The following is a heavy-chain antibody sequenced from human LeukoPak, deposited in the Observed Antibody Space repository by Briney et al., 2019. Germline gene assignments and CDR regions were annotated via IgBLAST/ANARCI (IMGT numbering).Heavy chain of an antibody. CDR3: ARERAYTGTDL. Sequence: PGGSLRLSCAASGFTFSSFWMHWVRQAPGKGLVWVAHMNTDGSKTGHADSVKGRFTISRDNAKNTLYLQMDSLRAEDTALYYCARERAYTGTDLWGQGTLVTVSS. CDR1: GFTFSSFW. J-gene: IGHJ5*02. CDR2: MNTDGSKT. V-gene: IGHV3-74*01. D-gene: IGHD1-7*01.